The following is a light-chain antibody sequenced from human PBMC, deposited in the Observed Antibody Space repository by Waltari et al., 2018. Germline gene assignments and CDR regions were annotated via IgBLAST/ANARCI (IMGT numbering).Light chain of an antibody. CDR2: RAS. CDR1: HSITIW. J-gene: IGKJ1*01. CDR3: QQYNTYPWT. V-gene: IGKV1-5*03. Sequence: DIQMTQSPSTLSASVRDRITITCRASHSITIWLAWYQQKPGEAPKLLIFRASSLESGVPSRFSGSGSGTEFTLTISSLQPDDFATYYCQQYNTYPWTFGQGTKVEIK.